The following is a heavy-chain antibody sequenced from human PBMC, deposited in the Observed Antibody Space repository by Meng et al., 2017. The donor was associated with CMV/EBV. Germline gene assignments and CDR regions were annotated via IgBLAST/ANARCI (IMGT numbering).Heavy chain of an antibody. D-gene: IGHD3-10*01. CDR1: GFTFSSYG. V-gene: IGHV3-30*02. J-gene: IGHJ5*01. CDR2: IRYDGSNK. Sequence: AGSLSLSCAASGFTFSSYGMHWVRQAPGKGLEWLAFIRYDGSNKYYADSVKGRFTISRDNSKNTLYLQMNSLRAEDTAVYYCAKGGGRMVRDNWFDPWGQGTMVTVSS. CDR3: AKGGGRMVRDNWFDP.